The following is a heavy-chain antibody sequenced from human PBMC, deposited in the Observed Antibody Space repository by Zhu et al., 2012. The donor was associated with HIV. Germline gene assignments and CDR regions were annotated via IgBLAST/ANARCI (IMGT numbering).Heavy chain of an antibody. V-gene: IGHV4-38-2*01. CDR3: ARGQDVSYCGSDCYSNWFDP. Sequence: QVQLQESGPGLVKPSETLSLTCAVSGYSISSGYYWGWIRQPPGKGLEWIASIYHSGNTFYNPSLKSRVTMSVDASENQFSLKPSSVTAADXAVYYCARGQDVSYCGSDCYSNWFDPWGQGTLVTVSS. CDR2: IYHSGNT. D-gene: IGHD2-21*02. J-gene: IGHJ5*02. CDR1: GYSISSGYY.